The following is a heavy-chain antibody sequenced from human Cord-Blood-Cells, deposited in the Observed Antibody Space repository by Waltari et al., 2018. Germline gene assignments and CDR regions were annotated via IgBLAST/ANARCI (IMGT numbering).Heavy chain of an antibody. Sequence: EVQLVESGGGLVKPGGSLRLSCAASGFTFSSYSMNWVRQAPGKGLEWVSSISSSSSYIYYADSVKGRCTISRENAKNSLYLQMNSLRAEDTAVYYCARGVVVAVNRYFDLWGRGTLVTVSS. CDR3: ARGVVVAVNRYFDL. CDR1: GFTFSSYS. J-gene: IGHJ2*01. D-gene: IGHD2-15*01. CDR2: ISSSSSYI. V-gene: IGHV3-21*01.